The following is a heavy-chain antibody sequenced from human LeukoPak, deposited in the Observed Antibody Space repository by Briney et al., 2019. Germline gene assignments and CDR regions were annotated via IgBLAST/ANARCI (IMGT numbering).Heavy chain of an antibody. J-gene: IGHJ4*02. CDR2: INHSGST. CDR1: GGSFSGYY. Sequence: SETLSLTCAVYGGSFSGYYWSWIRQPPGKGLEWIGEINHSGSTNYNPSLKSRDTISVDTSKNQFSLKLRSVTAADTAVYYCARVGSGCPEDYWGQGTLVTVSS. D-gene: IGHD6-19*01. V-gene: IGHV4-34*01. CDR3: ARVGSGCPEDY.